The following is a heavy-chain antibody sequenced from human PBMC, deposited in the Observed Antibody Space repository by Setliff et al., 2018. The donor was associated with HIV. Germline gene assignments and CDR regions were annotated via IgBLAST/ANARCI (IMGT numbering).Heavy chain of an antibody. V-gene: IGHV3-9*03. CDR2: ISWNSVNT. D-gene: IGHD3-10*01. CDR3: AKARWERGVADAFEI. J-gene: IGHJ3*02. CDR1: GFNFGDYA. Sequence: SLRLSCAASGFNFGDYAMHWVRQAPGKGPEWVSGISWNSVNTDYADSVKGRLTISRDNAKNSLYLQMNSLRAEDMALYYCAKARWERGVADAFEIWGQGTMVTVSS.